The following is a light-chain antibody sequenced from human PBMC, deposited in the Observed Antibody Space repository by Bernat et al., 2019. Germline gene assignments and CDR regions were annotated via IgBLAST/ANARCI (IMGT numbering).Light chain of an antibody. V-gene: IGKV1-5*03. CDR1: QSISDW. CDR2: KAS. Sequence: DIQMTQSPSTLSASVGDRVTITCRASQSISDWLAWYQQKPGKAAKLLIYKASNLKSGVPSRLSGSGSGTEFTLTISSLQPDGSATYYCQQCNSYITFGEGTRLDIK. J-gene: IGKJ5*01. CDR3: QQCNSYIT.